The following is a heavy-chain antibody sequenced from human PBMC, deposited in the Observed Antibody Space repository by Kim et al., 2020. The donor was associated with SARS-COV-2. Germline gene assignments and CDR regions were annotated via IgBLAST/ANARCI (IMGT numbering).Heavy chain of an antibody. V-gene: IGHV1-18*01. CDR3: ARVPVVVVAVTSKSRYNWFDP. Sequence: ASVKVSCKASGYTFTSYGISWVRQAPGQGLEWMGWISAYNGNTNYAQKLQGRVTMTTDTSTSTAYMELRSLRSDDTAVYYCARVPVVVVAVTSKSRYNWFDPWGQGTLVTVSS. J-gene: IGHJ5*02. D-gene: IGHD2-15*01. CDR1: GYTFTSYG. CDR2: ISAYNGNT.